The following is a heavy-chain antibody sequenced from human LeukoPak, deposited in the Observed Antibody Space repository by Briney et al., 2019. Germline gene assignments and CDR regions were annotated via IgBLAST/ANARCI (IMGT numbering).Heavy chain of an antibody. J-gene: IGHJ4*02. V-gene: IGHV3-23*01. CDR2: ISANGGET. CDR3: AKRYYDFPLDY. CDR1: GFTVSSNY. Sequence: PAGGSLRLSCAASGFTVSSNYMSWVRQAPGKGLEWVSSISANGGETHYADSVKGRFTISRDNSKNTLYLQINNPRVEDTAVYYCAKRYYDFPLDYWGQGTLVTVSS. D-gene: IGHD3-3*01.